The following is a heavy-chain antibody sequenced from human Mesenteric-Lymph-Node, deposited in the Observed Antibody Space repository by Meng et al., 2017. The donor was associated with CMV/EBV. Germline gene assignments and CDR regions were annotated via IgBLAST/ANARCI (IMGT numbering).Heavy chain of an antibody. D-gene: IGHD3-3*01. V-gene: IGHV3-7*01. CDR2: IKQDGSEK. Sequence: GGSLRLSCAASGFTFSSYWMSWVRQAPGKGLEWVANIKQDGSEKYHVDSVEGRFTISRDNAKNSLYLRMNSLRAEDTAVYCCARVSLEVGFWSGYYNNGFDPWGQGTLVTVSS. CDR1: GFTFSSYW. J-gene: IGHJ5*02. CDR3: ARVSLEVGFWSGYYNNGFDP.